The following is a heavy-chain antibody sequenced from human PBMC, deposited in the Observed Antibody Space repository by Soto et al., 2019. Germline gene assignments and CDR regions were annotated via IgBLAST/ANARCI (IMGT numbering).Heavy chain of an antibody. CDR1: GYTFTSYY. D-gene: IGHD6-13*01. CDR2: INPSGGST. J-gene: IGHJ4*02. V-gene: IGHV1-46*01. Sequence: QVQLVQSGAEVKKPGASVKVSCKASGYTFTSYYMHWVRQAPGQGLEWMGIINPSGGSTSYAQKCQGRGTMTRDTSTSTDYIELSSLGSEDTAVYYCARDLVPYSSSWRFDYWGQGTLVTVSS. CDR3: ARDLVPYSSSWRFDY.